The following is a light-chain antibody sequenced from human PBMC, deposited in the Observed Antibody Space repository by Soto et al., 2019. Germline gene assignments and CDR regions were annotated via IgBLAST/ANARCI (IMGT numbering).Light chain of an antibody. Sequence: EIVLTQSPGTLSLSPGERATLSCRASQSVSSRYLAWYQQQPGQAPRLLIYGVSSRATGIPDRFSGSGSGTDFTLTISRLEPEDFAVYYCQQYGSSPLFTFGPGTKVDIK. V-gene: IGKV3-20*01. CDR2: GVS. CDR1: QSVSSRY. J-gene: IGKJ3*01. CDR3: QQYGSSPLFT.